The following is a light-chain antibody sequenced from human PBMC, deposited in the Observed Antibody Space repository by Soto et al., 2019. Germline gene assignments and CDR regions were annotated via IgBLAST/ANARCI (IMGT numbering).Light chain of an antibody. V-gene: IGLV2-14*01. CDR2: EVT. Sequence: QSVLTQPASVSGSPGQSITISCTGTSGDIGSYNRVSWYQQHPGTAPKLIIYEVTDRPSGVSNRFSGSKSGNTASLTIAGLQAEHEAEYYCSSYTNINTRACVFGTGTKVTVL. J-gene: IGLJ1*01. CDR1: SGDIGSYNR. CDR3: SSYTNINTRACV.